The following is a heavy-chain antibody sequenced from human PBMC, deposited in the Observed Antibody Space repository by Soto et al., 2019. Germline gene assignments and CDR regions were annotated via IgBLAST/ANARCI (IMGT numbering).Heavy chain of an antibody. Sequence: ASVKVSCKASGYTFTNYDVAWVRRAPGQGLQWMGWISFSKGKTYYEQSFQGRVTMTTGTVTTTGYMEVRSLRSDDTAVYYCARKGSIGNFGLDVWGQGTTVTVSS. CDR3: ARKGSIGNFGLDV. CDR2: ISFSKGKT. V-gene: IGHV1-18*01. CDR1: GYTFTNYD. J-gene: IGHJ6*02. D-gene: IGHD3-10*01.